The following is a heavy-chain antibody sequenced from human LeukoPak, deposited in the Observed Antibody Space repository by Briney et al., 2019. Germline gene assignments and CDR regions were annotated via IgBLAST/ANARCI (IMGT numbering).Heavy chain of an antibody. CDR3: ARGIWYGDYGDC. D-gene: IGHD4-17*01. CDR2: IIPILGIA. V-gene: IGHV1-69*04. CDR1: GGTFSSYA. J-gene: IGHJ4*02. Sequence: SVKVSCKASGGTFSSYAISWVRQAPGQGLEWMGRIIPILGIANYAQKFQGRVAITADKSTSTAYMELSSLRSEDTAVYYCARGIWYGDYGDCWGQGTLVTVSS.